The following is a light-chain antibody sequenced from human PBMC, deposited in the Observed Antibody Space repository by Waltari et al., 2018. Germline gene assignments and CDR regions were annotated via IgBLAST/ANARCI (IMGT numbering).Light chain of an antibody. V-gene: IGKV2-28*01. CDR2: FAS. CDR3: MQSLQTPLT. J-gene: IGKJ4*01. CDR1: QSLLQSNGYNI. Sequence: VMTQSPLSLPVTPGKPDSISYRSSQSLLQSNGYNILDWYLQRPGQSPQLLIYFASYRASGVPDRFSASGSGTDFTLKITRVEAEDVGVYYCMQSLQTPLTFGGGTKVEI.